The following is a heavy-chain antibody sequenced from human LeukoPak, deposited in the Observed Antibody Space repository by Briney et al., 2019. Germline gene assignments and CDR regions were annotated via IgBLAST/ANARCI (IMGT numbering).Heavy chain of an antibody. V-gene: IGHV3-23*01. CDR3: AKDRYSISWYGRTGLDY. D-gene: IGHD6-13*01. Sequence: GGSLRLSCAASGFTFSSYAMSWVRQAPGKGLEWVSAISGSGGSTYYADSVKGRFTISRDNSKNTLYLQVNSLRAEDTAVYYCAKDRYSISWYGRTGLDYWGQGTLVTVSS. CDR2: ISGSGGST. J-gene: IGHJ4*02. CDR1: GFTFSSYA.